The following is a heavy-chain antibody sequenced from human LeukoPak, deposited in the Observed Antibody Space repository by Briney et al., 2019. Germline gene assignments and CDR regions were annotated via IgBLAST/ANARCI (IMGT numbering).Heavy chain of an antibody. J-gene: IGHJ4*02. CDR3: ARGAWGYSLHFGN. Sequence: GGSLRLSCATSRFTLSSFYMHWVRPRPGKGLVWVSRISDGTDTKYADPAQGRFTIPRDNSKNTVYLQMNSLGAEDTAVYDCARGAWGYSLHFGNWGQGALVTVSS. CDR1: RFTLSSFY. V-gene: IGHV3-74*03. CDR2: ISDGTDT. D-gene: IGHD3-16*01.